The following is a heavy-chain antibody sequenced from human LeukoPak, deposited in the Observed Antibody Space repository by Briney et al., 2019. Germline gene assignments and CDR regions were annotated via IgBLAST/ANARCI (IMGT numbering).Heavy chain of an antibody. CDR2: INHSGST. CDR3: ARGRIAVAGTYYYYYYGMDV. Sequence: SETLSLTCAVYGGPFSGYYWSWIRQPPGKGLEWIGEINHSGSTNYNPSLKSRVTIPVDTSKNQFSLKLSSVTAADTAVYYCARGRIAVAGTYYYYYYGMDVWGKGTTVTVSS. J-gene: IGHJ6*04. V-gene: IGHV4-34*01. CDR1: GGPFSGYY. D-gene: IGHD6-19*01.